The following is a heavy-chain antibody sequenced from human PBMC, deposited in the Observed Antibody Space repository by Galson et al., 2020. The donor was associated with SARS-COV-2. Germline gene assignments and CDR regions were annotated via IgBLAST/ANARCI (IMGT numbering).Heavy chain of an antibody. CDR2: IFYDGSNK. CDR1: GFTFENHA. J-gene: IGHJ4*02. V-gene: IGHV3-33*01. CDR3: ARDVQLSSGWAFDY. D-gene: IGHD6-19*01. Sequence: GESLKISCAASGFTFENHAMHWVRQAPGKGLEWVAQIFYDGSNKYYLESVKGRFTISRDNSENTVSLQMDNLRAEDTAVYFCARDVQLSSGWAFDYWGQGTLLTVSS.